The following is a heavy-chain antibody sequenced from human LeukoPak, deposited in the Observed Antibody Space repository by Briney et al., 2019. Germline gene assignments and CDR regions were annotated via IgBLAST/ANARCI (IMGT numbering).Heavy chain of an antibody. D-gene: IGHD3-22*01. CDR3: ARDPVTMIVVVISDGMDV. CDR2: INAGNGDT. CDR1: GFPFTDYA. Sequence: GASVKVSCKASGFPFTDYAVHWVRQAPGQRLEWLGWINAGNGDTKYSQTFQDRVSITSDTSATTAYMELNSLTSEDSAVYYCARDPVTMIVVVISDGMDVWGQGTTVTVSS. J-gene: IGHJ6*02. V-gene: IGHV1-3*01.